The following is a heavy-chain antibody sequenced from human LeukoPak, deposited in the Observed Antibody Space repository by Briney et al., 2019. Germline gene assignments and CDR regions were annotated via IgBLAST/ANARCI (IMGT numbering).Heavy chain of an antibody. CDR3: ARPHRGRRYGMDV. Sequence: SGESLKISCKASGYTFANYWIGWVRQMPGKGLEWMGIIYPGDSDTRYSPSFQGQVTISADKSITTAYLQWSSLKASDTAMYYCARPHRGRRYGMDVWGLGTTVSVSS. CDR2: IYPGDSDT. V-gene: IGHV5-51*01. CDR1: GYTFANYW. D-gene: IGHD1-26*01. J-gene: IGHJ6*02.